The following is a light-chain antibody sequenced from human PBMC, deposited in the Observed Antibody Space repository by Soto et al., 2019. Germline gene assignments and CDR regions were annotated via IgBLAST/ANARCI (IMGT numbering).Light chain of an antibody. CDR3: SSYTSSNTVI. V-gene: IGLV2-14*01. CDR1: STDIGGYNY. Sequence: QSALTQPASVSGSPGRSITISCTGTSTDIGGYNYVSWYQQHPGKAPKLIIYEVTYRPSGVSNRFSGSKSGNTASLTISGLQAEDEADYHCSSYTSSNTVIFGGGTKVTV. CDR2: EVT. J-gene: IGLJ2*01.